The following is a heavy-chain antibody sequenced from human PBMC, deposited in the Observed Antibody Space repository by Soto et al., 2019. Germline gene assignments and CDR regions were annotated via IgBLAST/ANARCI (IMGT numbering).Heavy chain of an antibody. CDR1: GGSISSYY. V-gene: IGHV4-59*01. CDR2: IYYSGST. Sequence: SETLSLTCTVSGGSISSYYWSWIRQPPGKGLEWIGYIYYSGSTNYNPSLKSRVTISVDTSKNQFSLKLSSVTAADTAVYYCAREGETGTTYGYGMDVWGQGTTVTVSS. CDR3: AREGETGTTYGYGMDV. J-gene: IGHJ6*02. D-gene: IGHD1-1*01.